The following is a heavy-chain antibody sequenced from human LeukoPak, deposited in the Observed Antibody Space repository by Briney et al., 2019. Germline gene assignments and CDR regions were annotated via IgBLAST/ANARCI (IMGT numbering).Heavy chain of an antibody. CDR2: ISGSGGST. D-gene: IGHD6-6*01. CDR3: AKSHSSSSLDY. CDR1: GFTFIIFE. J-gene: IGHJ4*02. V-gene: IGHV3-23*01. Sequence: GGSLRLSCAASGFTFIIFEMNWVRQAPGKGLEWVSAISGSGGSTYYADSVKGRFTISRDNSKNTLYLQMNSLRAEDTAVYYCAKSHSSSSLDYWGQGTLVIVSS.